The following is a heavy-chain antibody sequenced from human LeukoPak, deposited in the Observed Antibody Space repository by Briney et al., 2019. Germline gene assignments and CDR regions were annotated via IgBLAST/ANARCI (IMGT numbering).Heavy chain of an antibody. D-gene: IGHD3-22*01. CDR2: INPNSGGT. CDR3: AASSYYYDSSGYYVDY. V-gene: IGHV1-2*06. J-gene: IGHJ4*02. Sequence: ASVKVSCKASGYTFTGYYMHWVRQAPGQGLEWMGRINPNSGGTNYAQKFQGRVTMTRDTSISTAYMELSRLRSDDTAVYYCAASSYYYDSSGYYVDYWGQGTPVTVSS. CDR1: GYTFTGYY.